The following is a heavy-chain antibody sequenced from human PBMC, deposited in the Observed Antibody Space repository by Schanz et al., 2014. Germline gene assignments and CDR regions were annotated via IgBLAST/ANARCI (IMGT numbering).Heavy chain of an antibody. CDR3: ARDLISGWSGFDY. J-gene: IGHJ4*02. V-gene: IGHV3-48*01. Sequence: EVQLVESGGGLVKPGGSLRLSCTASRIIFGTYSMNWIRQTPKGLEWVSYISSSSGTIYYADSVKGRFTISRDNAKNLLYLQMNGLRAEDTAVYFCARDLISGWSGFDYWGQGTLXTVSS. CDR2: ISSSSGTI. CDR1: RIIFGTYS. D-gene: IGHD6-19*01.